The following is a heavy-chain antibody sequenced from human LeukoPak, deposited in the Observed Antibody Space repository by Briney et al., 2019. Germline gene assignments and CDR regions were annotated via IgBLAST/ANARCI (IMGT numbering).Heavy chain of an antibody. J-gene: IGHJ6*02. CDR3: ARDNPITIFGVVIPHLYYYYGMDV. CDR1: GGTFSSYA. V-gene: IGHV1-69*13. CDR2: IIPIFGTA. Sequence: SVKVSCKASGGTFSSYAISWVRQAPGQGLEWMGGIIPIFGTANYAQKFQGRVTITADESTSTAYMELSSLRSEDTAVYYCARDNPITIFGVVIPHLYYYYGMDVWGQGTTVTVSS. D-gene: IGHD3-3*01.